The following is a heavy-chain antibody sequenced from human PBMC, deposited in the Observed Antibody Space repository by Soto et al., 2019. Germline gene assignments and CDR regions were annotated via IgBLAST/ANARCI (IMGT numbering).Heavy chain of an antibody. Sequence: ASVKVSCKASGYSFINYYMHWVRQAPGQGFEWMGRISPKSGGTNYAQKFQGRVTMTRDTSISTAYMELSRLRSDDTAVYYCARDRGYCSSTSCYTLYYFDYWGQGTLVTVSS. V-gene: IGHV1-2*02. D-gene: IGHD2-2*02. CDR3: ARDRGYCSSTSCYTLYYFDY. CDR2: ISPKSGGT. CDR1: GYSFINYY. J-gene: IGHJ4*02.